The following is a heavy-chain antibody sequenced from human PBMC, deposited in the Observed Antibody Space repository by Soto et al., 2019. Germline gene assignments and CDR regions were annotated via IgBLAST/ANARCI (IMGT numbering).Heavy chain of an antibody. V-gene: IGHV3-74*01. CDR1: GFTFSSYW. J-gene: IGHJ6*03. CDR3: ARVDIVVVPAATAAAYYYYYMDV. D-gene: IGHD2-2*03. CDR2: INSDGSST. Sequence: PGGSLRLSCAASGFTFSSYWMHWVRQAPGKGLVRVSRINSDGSSTSYADSVKGRFTISRDNAKNTLYLQMNSLRAEDTAVYYCARVDIVVVPAATAAAYYYYYMDVWGKGTTVTVSS.